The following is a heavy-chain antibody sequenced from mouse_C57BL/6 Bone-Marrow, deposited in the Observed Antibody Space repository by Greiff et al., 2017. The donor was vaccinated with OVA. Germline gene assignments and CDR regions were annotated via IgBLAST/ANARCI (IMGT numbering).Heavy chain of an antibody. Sequence: VQLKQSGAELVRPGASVKLSCTASGFNIKDDYMHWVKQRPEQGLEWIGWIDPENGDTEYASKFQGKATITADTCSNTAYLQLSSLAAEDTAVYYCTSYGNFDYWGQGTTLTVSS. CDR2: IDPENGDT. CDR3: TSYGNFDY. D-gene: IGHD2-1*01. J-gene: IGHJ2*01. CDR1: GFNIKDDY. V-gene: IGHV14-4*01.